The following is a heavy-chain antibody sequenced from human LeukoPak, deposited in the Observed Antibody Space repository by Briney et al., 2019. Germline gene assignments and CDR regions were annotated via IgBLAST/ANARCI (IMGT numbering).Heavy chain of an antibody. CDR3: RLTMVRGVIIIRAFDY. CDR2: INPNSGGT. D-gene: IGHD3-10*01. V-gene: IGHV1-2*02. CDR1: GYTFTGYY. J-gene: IGHJ4*02. Sequence: ASVKVSCKASGYTFTGYYMHWVRQAPGQGLEWMGWINPNSGGTNYAQKFQGRVTITRDTSISTAYMELSRLRSDDTAVYYCRLTMVRGVIIIRAFDYWSQGTLVTVSS.